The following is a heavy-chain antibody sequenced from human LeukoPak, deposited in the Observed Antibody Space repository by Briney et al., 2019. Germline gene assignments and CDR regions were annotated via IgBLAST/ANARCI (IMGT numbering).Heavy chain of an antibody. Sequence: GASVKVSCKASGYTFTSYYMHWVRQAPGQGLEWMGIINPSGGSTSYAQKFQGRVTMTRDTSTTTVYMELSSLRSEDTALYYCANNFNPGYTSGFLPHWGQGTLVTVSS. CDR1: GYTFTSYY. CDR2: INPSGGST. CDR3: ANNFNPGYTSGFLPH. V-gene: IGHV1-46*01. J-gene: IGHJ4*02. D-gene: IGHD6-19*01.